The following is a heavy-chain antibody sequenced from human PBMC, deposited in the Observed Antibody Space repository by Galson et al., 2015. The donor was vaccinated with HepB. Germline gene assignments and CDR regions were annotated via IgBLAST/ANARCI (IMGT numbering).Heavy chain of an antibody. J-gene: IGHJ4*02. V-gene: IGHV3-9*01. D-gene: IGHD3-22*01. CDR1: GFTFQAYA. CDR3: AKDIDPRGGMGYFDY. Sequence: SLRLSCAASGFTFQAYAMHWVRQAPGKGLEWVSGISWNSGSIGYADSVKGRFTISRDNAKNSLYLQMDSLRAEDTALYYCAKDIDPRGGMGYFDYWGQGALVTVSA. CDR2: ISWNSGSI.